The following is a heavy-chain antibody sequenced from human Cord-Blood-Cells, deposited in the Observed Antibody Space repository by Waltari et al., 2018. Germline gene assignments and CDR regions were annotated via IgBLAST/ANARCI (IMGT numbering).Heavy chain of an antibody. J-gene: IGHJ4*02. CDR2: IWYDGSNK. D-gene: IGHD7-27*01. CDR1: GFPFRSYG. CDR3: AKDSSNWVFDY. V-gene: IGHV3-30*18. Sequence: QVQLVESGGGVVQPGRSLRLSCAASGFPFRSYGMHWVRQAPGKGLEWVAVIWYDGSNKYYADSVKGRFTISRDNSKNTLYLQMNSLRAEDTAMYYCAKDSSNWVFDYWGQGTLVTVSS.